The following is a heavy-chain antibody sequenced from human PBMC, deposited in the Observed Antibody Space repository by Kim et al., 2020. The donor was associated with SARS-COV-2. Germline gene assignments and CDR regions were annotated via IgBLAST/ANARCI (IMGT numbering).Heavy chain of an antibody. J-gene: IGHJ4*02. CDR3: TTDPPDYYDSSDRSGEFDY. D-gene: IGHD3-22*01. Sequence: GRFTISRDDSKNTLYLQMNSLKTEDTAVYYCTTDPPDYYDSSDRSGEFDYWGQGTLVTVSS. V-gene: IGHV3-15*01.